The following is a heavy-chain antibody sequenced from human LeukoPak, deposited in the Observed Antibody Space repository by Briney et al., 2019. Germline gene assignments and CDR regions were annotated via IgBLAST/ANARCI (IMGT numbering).Heavy chain of an antibody. CDR3: ARVWGYTYGYFDY. CDR2: FYYSGTT. CDR1: GGAISNSYYY. V-gene: IGHV4-39*02. Sequence: SETLSLNCSVSGGAISNSYYYWGWIRQPPGKGLEWIGSFYYSGTTYYNPSLKSRVSVSVDTSKNHFSLSLSSVTAADTAVYYCARVWGYTYGYFDYWGQGTLVTVSS. J-gene: IGHJ4*02. D-gene: IGHD5-18*01.